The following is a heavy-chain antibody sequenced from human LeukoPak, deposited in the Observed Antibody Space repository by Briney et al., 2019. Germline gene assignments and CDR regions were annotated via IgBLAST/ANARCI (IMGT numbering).Heavy chain of an antibody. J-gene: IGHJ4*02. V-gene: IGHV3-7*01. Sequence: PGGSLRLSCAASGFTFSSYWMSWVRQAPGKGLEWVANIKQDGSEKYYVDSVKGRFTISRDNAKNSLYLQMNSLRAEDTAVYYCARAGGPGHCSSTSCYRPPYYFDYWGQGTLVTVSS. CDR1: GFTFSSYW. CDR2: IKQDGSEK. D-gene: IGHD2-2*02. CDR3: ARAGGPGHCSSTSCYRPPYYFDY.